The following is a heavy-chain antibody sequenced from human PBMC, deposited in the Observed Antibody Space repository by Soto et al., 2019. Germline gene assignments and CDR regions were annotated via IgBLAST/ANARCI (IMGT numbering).Heavy chain of an antibody. CDR2: IYYSGSN. J-gene: IGHJ4*02. Sequence: QLQLQESGPGLVKPSETLSLTCTVSGGSIRSSNHYWGWIRQPPGKGLEWIGSIYYSGSNYYNPALKSRVTISVDTSKNQFSLKLRSVTATDTAVYYCARPPTLSGATSWGQGTLVTVSS. V-gene: IGHV4-39*01. CDR3: ARPPTLSGATS. D-gene: IGHD1-26*01. CDR1: GGSIRSSNHY.